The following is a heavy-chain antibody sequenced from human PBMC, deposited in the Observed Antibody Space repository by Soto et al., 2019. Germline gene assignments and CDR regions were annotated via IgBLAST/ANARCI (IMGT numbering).Heavy chain of an antibody. CDR2: IYYSGST. Sequence: PSDTLSLSSTVSGGSISSYYWSWIRQTPGKGLEWIGYIYYSGSTNYNPSLKSRVTISVDTSKNQFSLKLSSVTAADTAGYYCARIEPLGRIDYWGQGTLVTVSS. J-gene: IGHJ4*02. CDR3: ARIEPLGRIDY. V-gene: IGHV4-59*07. CDR1: GGSISSYY. D-gene: IGHD6-6*01.